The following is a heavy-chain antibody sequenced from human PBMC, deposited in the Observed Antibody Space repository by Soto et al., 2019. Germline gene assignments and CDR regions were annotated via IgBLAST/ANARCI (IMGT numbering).Heavy chain of an antibody. V-gene: IGHV1-69*13. D-gene: IGHD6-6*01. Sequence: SVKVSCKASGGTFSSYAISWVRQAPGQGLEWMGGIIPIFGTANYAQKFQGRVTITADESTSTAYMELSSLRSEDTAVYYCARVFRYSSSPYYYGMDVWGQGTTVTVSS. J-gene: IGHJ6*02. CDR2: IIPIFGTA. CDR3: ARVFRYSSSPYYYGMDV. CDR1: GGTFSSYA.